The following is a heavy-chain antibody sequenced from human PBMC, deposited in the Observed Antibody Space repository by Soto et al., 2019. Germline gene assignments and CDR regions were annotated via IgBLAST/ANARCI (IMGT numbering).Heavy chain of an antibody. D-gene: IGHD1-20*01. CDR2: IYWDDDK. J-gene: IGHJ4*02. Sequence: QITLKESGPTLVKPTQTLTLTCTFSGFSLSTSGVGVGWIRQPPGKALEWLALIYWDDDKRYSPSLKSRLTITKDTSKKQVVLKKTNIDPVDTATYYCAPLGITGTTEGFDHWGQGTLVTVSS. V-gene: IGHV2-5*02. CDR3: APLGITGTTEGFDH. CDR1: GFSLSTSGVG.